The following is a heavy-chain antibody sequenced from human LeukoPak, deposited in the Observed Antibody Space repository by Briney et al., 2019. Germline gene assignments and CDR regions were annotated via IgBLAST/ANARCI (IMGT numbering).Heavy chain of an antibody. J-gene: IGHJ4*02. CDR3: ATTAMVSGNDFDY. D-gene: IGHD5-18*01. CDR2: IYYSGST. CDR1: GGSISSSSYY. V-gene: IGHV4-39*07. Sequence: SETLSLTCTVSGGSISSSSYYWGWIRQPPGKGLEWIGSIYYSGSTYYNPSLKSRVTISVDTSKNQFSLKLSSVTAADTAVYYCATTAMVSGNDFDYWGQGTLGTVSS.